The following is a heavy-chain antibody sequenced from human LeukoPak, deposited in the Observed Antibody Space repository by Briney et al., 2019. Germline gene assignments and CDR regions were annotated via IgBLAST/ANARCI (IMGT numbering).Heavy chain of an antibody. J-gene: IGHJ4*02. D-gene: IGHD5-12*01. CDR3: ASRLRERFDS. V-gene: IGHV5-51*01. Sequence: GESLKISCRGSGYSFPNYWIGWVRQMPGKGLEWLGILYPGDSDTRYSPSFQGQVTISADKSISAAYLQWSSLKASDTAMYYCASRLRERFDSWGQGTLVTVSS. CDR1: GYSFPNYW. CDR2: LYPGDSDT.